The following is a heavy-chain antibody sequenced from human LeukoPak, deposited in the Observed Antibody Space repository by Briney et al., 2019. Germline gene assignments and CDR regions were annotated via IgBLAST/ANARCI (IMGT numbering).Heavy chain of an antibody. V-gene: IGHV3-21*01. CDR3: ARDPGIAVAPYYYMDV. CDR1: GFTFSSYS. D-gene: IGHD6-19*01. J-gene: IGHJ6*03. Sequence: GGSLRLSCAASGFTFSSYSMNWVRQAPGKGLEWVSSISSSSSYIYYADSVKGRFTISGDNAKNSLYLQMNSLRAEDTAVYYCARDPGIAVAPYYYMDVWGKGTTVTVSS. CDR2: ISSSSSYI.